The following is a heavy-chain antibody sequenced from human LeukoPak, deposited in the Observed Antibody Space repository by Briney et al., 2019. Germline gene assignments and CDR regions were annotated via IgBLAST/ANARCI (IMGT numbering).Heavy chain of an antibody. V-gene: IGHV3-21*01. J-gene: IGHJ6*03. D-gene: IGHD1-1*01. CDR3: ARVEATTARSYNYYYMDV. Sequence: GGSLRLSCSASGFSFSLYAMNWVRQAPGKGLEWVSSITTGSSYIYYADSVRGRFTVSRDSAKNSLYLQMNDLRDEDTAMYYCARVEATTARSYNYYYMDVWGKGITVTVSS. CDR1: GFSFSLYA. CDR2: ITTGSSYI.